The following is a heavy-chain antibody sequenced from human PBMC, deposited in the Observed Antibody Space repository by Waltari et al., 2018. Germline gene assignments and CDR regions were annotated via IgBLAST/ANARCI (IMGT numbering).Heavy chain of an antibody. CDR3: AKDRSYGHSLAN. CDR2: IHSGGNT. D-gene: IGHD4-17*01. J-gene: IGHJ4*02. CDR1: GFDAGSSY. Sequence: EVQLVESGGGLLQRGGSLRLSRAGLGFDAGSSYMNWVRQAPGKGLEWVSGIHSGGNTYYADSVKGRFTISRDNSKNTLYLQMNSLRAEDTAVYYCAKDRSYGHSLANWGQGTLVTVSS. V-gene: IGHV3-53*01.